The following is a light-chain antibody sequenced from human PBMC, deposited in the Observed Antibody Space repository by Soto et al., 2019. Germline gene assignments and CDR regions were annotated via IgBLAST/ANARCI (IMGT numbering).Light chain of an antibody. V-gene: IGKV3-15*01. CDR2: GAS. CDR1: EDIGNN. J-gene: IGKJ4*01. Sequence: EIVMTQSPVTLSLSPGERATLSCRASEDIGNNLAWYQQKPGQPPRLLIFGASTRATNIAARFGGAGSGTEFTLTINSLQSGDFATYSCHQYKDWPLTFGGGTKVEI. CDR3: HQYKDWPLT.